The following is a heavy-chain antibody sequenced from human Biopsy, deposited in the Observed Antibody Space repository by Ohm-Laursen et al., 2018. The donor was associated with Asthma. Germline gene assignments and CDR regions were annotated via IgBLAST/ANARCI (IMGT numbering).Heavy chain of an antibody. V-gene: IGHV3-30-3*01. J-gene: IGHJ4*02. CDR2: GGCYYDGGLK. Sequence: SLRLSCAAAGFTFRSYAMHWVRQAPGKGLEWVAVGGCYYDGGLKYYADSVKGRFTISRDKSENTLYLQMNSLTAEDTAVYHCAKDERSYYGSDSKYMQPVPLGDWGQGTLVIVSA. CDR1: GFTFRSYA. D-gene: IGHD2-21*01. CDR3: AKDERSYYGSDSKYMQPVPLGD.